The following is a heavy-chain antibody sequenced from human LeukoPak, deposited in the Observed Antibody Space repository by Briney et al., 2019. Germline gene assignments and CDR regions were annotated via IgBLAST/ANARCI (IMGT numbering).Heavy chain of an antibody. CDR2: ISGSGGST. CDR3: AKVAAAGKYNWLDL. Sequence: GGSLRLSCTASRFTFSSYAMNWVRQAPGKGLEWVSGISGSGGSTYYADSVKGRFTISRDNSKNTLYLQMNSLRAEDTAVYYCAKVAAAGKYNWLDLWGQGTLVTVSS. D-gene: IGHD6-13*01. CDR1: RFTFSSYA. J-gene: IGHJ5*02. V-gene: IGHV3-23*01.